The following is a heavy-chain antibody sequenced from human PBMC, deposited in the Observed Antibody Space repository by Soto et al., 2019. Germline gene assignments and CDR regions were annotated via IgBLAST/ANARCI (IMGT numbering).Heavy chain of an antibody. D-gene: IGHD2-2*01. Sequence: QVQLVQSGAEVKNPGAPVKVSCKASGYTFSNYYMHWVRQAPGQGLEWMGGINPNGDTTYYAQKFLGRLTVTRDTSTSTVYMELSSLRSDDTAVYYCAREGATAAKMFDYWGQGTLVTVSS. CDR1: GYTFSNYY. V-gene: IGHV1-46*01. J-gene: IGHJ4*02. CDR2: INPNGDTT. CDR3: AREGATAAKMFDY.